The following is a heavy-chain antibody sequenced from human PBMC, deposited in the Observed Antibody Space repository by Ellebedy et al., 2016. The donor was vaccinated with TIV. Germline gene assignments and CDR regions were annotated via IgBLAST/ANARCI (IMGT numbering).Heavy chain of an antibody. D-gene: IGHD3-3*01. CDR2: IYPGDSDT. J-gene: IGHJ5*02. Sequence: GESLKISXKGSGSSFTSYWIGWVRQMPGKGLEWMGIIYPGDSDTRYSPSFQGQVTISADKSISTAYLQWSSLKASDTAMYYCARHGRVVTLHNWFDPWGQGTLVTVSS. CDR1: GSSFTSYW. V-gene: IGHV5-51*01. CDR3: ARHGRVVTLHNWFDP.